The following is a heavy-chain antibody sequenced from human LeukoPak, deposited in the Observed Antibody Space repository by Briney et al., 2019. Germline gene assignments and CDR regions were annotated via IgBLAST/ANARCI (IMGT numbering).Heavy chain of an antibody. Sequence: GASVKVSCKASGYPFSNYGISWVRQAPGQGLQWMGWISAYNDNTNYAQQLQGRLTMTTDTFTTTAYMELRSLRSDDTAVYFCATDLPLEDCSGEACYSGAHDYWGQGTLVTVSS. V-gene: IGHV1-18*01. J-gene: IGHJ4*02. CDR1: GYPFSNYG. CDR3: ATDLPLEDCSGEACYSGAHDY. CDR2: ISAYNDNT. D-gene: IGHD2-15*01.